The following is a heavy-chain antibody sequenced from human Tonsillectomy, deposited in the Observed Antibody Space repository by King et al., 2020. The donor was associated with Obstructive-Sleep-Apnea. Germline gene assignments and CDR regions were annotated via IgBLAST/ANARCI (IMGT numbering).Heavy chain of an antibody. D-gene: IGHD6-13*01. Sequence: VQLQESGPGLVKPSQTLSLTCTVSGGSISSGGYYWSWIRQHPGKGLEWIGYIYYSGSTYYNPSLKSRVTISVDTSKNQFSLKLSSVTAADTAVYYCARVGIAGAGTSGYYYGMDVWGQGTTVTVSS. J-gene: IGHJ6*02. CDR1: GGSISSGGYY. CDR2: IYYSGST. V-gene: IGHV4-31*03. CDR3: ARVGIAGAGTSGYYYGMDV.